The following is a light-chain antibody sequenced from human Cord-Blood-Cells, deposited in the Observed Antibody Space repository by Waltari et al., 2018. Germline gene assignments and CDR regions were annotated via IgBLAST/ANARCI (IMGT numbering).Light chain of an antibody. CDR1: QSVSSSY. CDR2: GAS. V-gene: IGKV3-20*01. J-gene: IGKJ4*01. Sequence: EIVLTQSPGTLSLSPGERATLSCRASQSVSSSYLAWYQQKPGQAPRLLIYGASSRATCIPDRFSGSWSETDFTLTISRLEPEDFAVYYCQQYGSSPTFGGGTKVEIK. CDR3: QQYGSSPT.